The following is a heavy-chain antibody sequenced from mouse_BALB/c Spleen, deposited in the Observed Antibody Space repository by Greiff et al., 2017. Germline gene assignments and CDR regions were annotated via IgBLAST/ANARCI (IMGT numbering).Heavy chain of an antibody. CDR1: GYAFSSYW. D-gene: IGHD1-1*02. J-gene: IGHJ4*01. CDR2: IYPGDGDT. Sequence: QVQLQQSGAELVRSGSSVKISCKASGYAFSSYWMHWVKQRPGQGLEWIGQIYPGDGDTNYTGKFKGKATLTADKSSSTAYMQLSSLTSEDSAVYYCARYGVDMDYWGQGTSVTVSA. V-gene: IGHV1-80*01. CDR3: ARYGVDMDY.